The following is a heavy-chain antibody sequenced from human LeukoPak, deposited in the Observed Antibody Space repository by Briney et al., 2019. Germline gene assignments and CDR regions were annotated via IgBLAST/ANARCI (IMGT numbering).Heavy chain of an antibody. Sequence: GASVKVSCKASGYTFTGYYMHWVRQAPGQGLEWMGWINPNSGGTNYAQKFQGRVTMTRDTSISTAYMELSRLRSDDTAVYYCARVPCYENWYFDLWGRGTLVTVSS. V-gene: IGHV1-2*02. D-gene: IGHD3-3*01. J-gene: IGHJ2*01. CDR3: ARVPCYENWYFDL. CDR1: GYTFTGYY. CDR2: INPNSGGT.